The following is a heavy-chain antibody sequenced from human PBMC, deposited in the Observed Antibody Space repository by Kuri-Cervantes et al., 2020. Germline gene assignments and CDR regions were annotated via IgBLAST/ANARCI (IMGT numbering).Heavy chain of an antibody. J-gene: IGHJ4*02. D-gene: IGHD4-17*01. CDR1: GFTFSSYA. CDR2: ISYDGSNK. CDR3: AKDGTVGHFDY. Sequence: GESLKISCAASGFTFSSYAMHWVRQAPGKGLEWVAVISYDGSNKYYADSVKGRFTISRDNSKNTLYLQMNSLRAEDTAVYYCAKDGTVGHFDYWGQGTLVTVSS. V-gene: IGHV3-30-3*01.